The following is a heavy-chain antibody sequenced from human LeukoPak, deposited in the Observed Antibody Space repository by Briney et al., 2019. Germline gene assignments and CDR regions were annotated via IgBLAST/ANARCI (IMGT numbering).Heavy chain of an antibody. CDR3: ARGGQQWLDLPICSY. V-gene: IGHV4-34*01. CDR1: GGSFSGYY. D-gene: IGHD6-19*01. CDR2: INHSGST. J-gene: IGHJ4*02. Sequence: SETLSLTCAVYGGSFSGYYWSWIRQPPGKGLEWIGEINHSGSTNYNPSLKSRVTISVDTSKNQFSLKLSSVTAADTAVYYCARGGQQWLDLPICSYWGQGTLVTVSS.